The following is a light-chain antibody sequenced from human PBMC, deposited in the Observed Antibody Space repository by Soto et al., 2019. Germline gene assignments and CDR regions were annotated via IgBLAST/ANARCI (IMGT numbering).Light chain of an antibody. CDR2: VGTGGIVG. CDR1: SGYSNYK. Sequence: QLVLTQPPSASASLGASVTLTCTLSSGYSNYKVDWYQQRPGKGPRFVMRVGTGGIVGSKGDGIPDRFSVLGSGLNRYLTIKNIQEEDESDYHCGADHGSGSKYGFGTGTKGTVL. J-gene: IGLJ1*01. V-gene: IGLV9-49*01. CDR3: GADHGSGSKYG.